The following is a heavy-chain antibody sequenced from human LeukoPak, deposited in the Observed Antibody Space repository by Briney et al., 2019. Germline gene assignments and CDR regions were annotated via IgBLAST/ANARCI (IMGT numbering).Heavy chain of an antibody. CDR2: IYHSGST. J-gene: IGHJ4*02. V-gene: IGHV4-38-2*01. CDR1: GHSLSSGYY. CDR3: ACSSWYEESFDY. D-gene: IGHD6-13*01. Sequence: SETLSLTWAVSGHSLSSGYYWGWIRQPPGKGREWIGSIYHSGSTYYNPSLKSRVPISVDTSKSQFSLKLSSVTAADTAVYYCACSSWYEESFDYWGQGTLVTVSS.